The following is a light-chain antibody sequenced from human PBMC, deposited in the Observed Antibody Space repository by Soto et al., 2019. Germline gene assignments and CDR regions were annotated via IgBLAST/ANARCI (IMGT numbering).Light chain of an antibody. CDR1: QSVSSDF. Sequence: EIVLTQSPGTLSLSPGERATLSCRANQSVSSDFLAWYQQKPGQAPRLLIHGTSSRATGIPDRFSGSGSGTDFTLTISRLEPEDFAVYYCQRYGSSPRWTFGQGTKVEIK. CDR3: QRYGSSPRWT. J-gene: IGKJ1*01. CDR2: GTS. V-gene: IGKV3-20*01.